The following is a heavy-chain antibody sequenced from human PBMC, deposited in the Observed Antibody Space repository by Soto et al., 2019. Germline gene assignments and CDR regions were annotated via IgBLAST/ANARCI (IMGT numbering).Heavy chain of an antibody. J-gene: IGHJ6*02. CDR2: LSGSSLNT. V-gene: IGHV3-23*01. Sequence: EVRLLESGGGLVQPGGSLRLSCEASGFTFGNYAMTWVRQGPGRGLEWVSALSGSSLNTYYADSVKGRFTISRDNSKNTMYLEMNSLRVDDTAVYYGTTQFFLSSRKPPEDVWGQGTPVAVSS. CDR1: GFTFGNYA. CDR3: TTQFFLSSRKPPEDV.